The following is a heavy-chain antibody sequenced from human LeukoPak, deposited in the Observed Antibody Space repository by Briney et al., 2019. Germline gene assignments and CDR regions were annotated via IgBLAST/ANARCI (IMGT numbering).Heavy chain of an antibody. Sequence: GGSLRLSCAASGFNFGGFWMNWVRQAPGKGLEWVANINGDGSVKNYGASVRGRFTTSRDNSKNSLYLQMNSLRADDTAVYYCARNFGWEQLDYWGQGTLVAVSS. V-gene: IGHV3-7*01. J-gene: IGHJ4*02. CDR2: INGDGSVK. CDR1: GFNFGGFW. D-gene: IGHD1-26*01. CDR3: ARNFGWEQLDY.